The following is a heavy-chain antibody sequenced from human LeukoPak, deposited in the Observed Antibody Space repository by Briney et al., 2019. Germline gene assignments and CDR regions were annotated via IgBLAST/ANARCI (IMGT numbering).Heavy chain of an antibody. CDR1: GFTFSSYD. Sequence: GGSLRLSCAASGFTFSSYDMHWVRQATGKGLEWVSAIGTAGDPYYPGSVKGRFTISRENAKSSLYLQMNSLRAGDTAVYYCARSGSGSSFGYYGMDVWGKGTTVTVSS. V-gene: IGHV3-13*05. D-gene: IGHD6-25*01. J-gene: IGHJ6*04. CDR3: ARSGSGSSFGYYGMDV. CDR2: IGTAGDP.